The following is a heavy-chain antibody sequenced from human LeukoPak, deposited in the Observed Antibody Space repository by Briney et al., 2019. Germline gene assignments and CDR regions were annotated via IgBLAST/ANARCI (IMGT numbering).Heavy chain of an antibody. J-gene: IGHJ5*02. CDR3: AAERYSDSCCWFDP. Sequence: ASVKVFCKTSGFTFSTSTIQWVRQARGQLPEWIGWIGPGGADTKYAQKIQERVTITRDRSTSTAYLELSRLRSEDTAVYYCAAERYSDSCCWFDPWGQGTLITVSS. CDR1: GFTFSTST. CDR2: IGPGGADT. D-gene: IGHD6-13*01. V-gene: IGHV1-58*02.